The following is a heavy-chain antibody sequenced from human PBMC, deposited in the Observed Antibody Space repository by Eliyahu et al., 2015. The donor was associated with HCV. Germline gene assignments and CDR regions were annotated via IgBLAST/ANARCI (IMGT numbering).Heavy chain of an antibody. V-gene: IGHV3-21*02. Sequence: EVQLVESGGGLVTPGGSLRLSCAASGFVFNNYSMXWVRQAPGKGLGWVSSISGSGEYTYYADSVKGRFTISRDNARNTLYLQMSSLGVEDTAVFYCARGGLAGTTTGWLDPWGQGMGITVS. CDR3: ARGGLAGTTTGWLDP. J-gene: IGHJ5*02. CDR1: GFVFNNYS. D-gene: IGHD1-7*01. CDR2: ISGSGEYT.